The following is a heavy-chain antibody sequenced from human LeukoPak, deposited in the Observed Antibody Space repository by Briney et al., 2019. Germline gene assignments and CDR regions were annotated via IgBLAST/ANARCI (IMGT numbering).Heavy chain of an antibody. CDR2: IYYSGST. J-gene: IGHJ4*02. V-gene: IGHV4-39*01. Sequence: PSETLSLTCTVSGGSISSSTYYWGWIRQPPGKGLEWIGSIYYSGSTYYNPSLKSRATISVDTSKNQFSLKLSSVTAADTAVYYCASPGGGPTDYWGQGTLVTVSS. CDR3: ASPGGGPTDY. D-gene: IGHD3-16*01. CDR1: GGSISSSTYY.